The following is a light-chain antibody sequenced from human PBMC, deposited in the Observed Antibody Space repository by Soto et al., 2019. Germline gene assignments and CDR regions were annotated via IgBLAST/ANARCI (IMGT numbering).Light chain of an antibody. Sequence: QSALTQPASVSVSPGQSITISCTGTSSDVGGYNYVSWYQQHPGKAPKLMIYDVSNRPSWVSNRFSGSKSGNTASLTISGLQAEDAADYYCSSYTSSSSYVFGPGTKLTVL. J-gene: IGLJ1*01. CDR2: DVS. CDR1: SSDVGGYNY. CDR3: SSYTSSSSYV. V-gene: IGLV2-14*01.